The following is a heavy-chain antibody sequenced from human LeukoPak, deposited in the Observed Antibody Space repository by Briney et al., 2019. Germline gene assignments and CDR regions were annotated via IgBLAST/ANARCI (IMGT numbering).Heavy chain of an antibody. J-gene: IGHJ6*04. D-gene: IGHD2-2*01. CDR2: IYSRGTT. CDR3: AREKPAVPTAVDV. Sequence: SETLSLTCSVSGDSISPYYWSWIRQAAGKGLEWIGRIYSRGTTNYNPSLRSRTTISVDKSKNQFSLKLTSVTAADTAVYYCAREKPAVPTAVDVWGRGTTVIVSP. V-gene: IGHV4-4*07. CDR1: GDSISPYY.